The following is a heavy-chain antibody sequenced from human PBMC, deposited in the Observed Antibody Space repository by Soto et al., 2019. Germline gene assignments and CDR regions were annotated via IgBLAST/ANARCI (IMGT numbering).Heavy chain of an antibody. CDR1: GYTFTGYY. D-gene: IGHD2-2*01. Sequence: ASVKVSCKASGYTFTGYYMHWVRQAPGQGLEWIGWINPNSGGTNYAQKFQGWVTMTRDTSISTAYMELSRLRSDDTAVYYCARADGTYCSSTSCPGFGAFDIWGQGTMVTVSS. V-gene: IGHV1-2*04. CDR3: ARADGTYCSSTSCPGFGAFDI. CDR2: INPNSGGT. J-gene: IGHJ3*02.